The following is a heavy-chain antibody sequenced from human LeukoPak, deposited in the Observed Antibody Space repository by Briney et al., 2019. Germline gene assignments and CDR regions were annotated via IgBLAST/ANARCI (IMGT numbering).Heavy chain of an antibody. V-gene: IGHV4-59*12. CDR2: IYYSGST. D-gene: IGHD2-15*01. CDR1: GGSISSYY. J-gene: IGHJ4*02. CDR3: ARSGYCSGGSCPKDY. Sequence: SETLSLTCTVSGGSISSYYWSWIRQPPGKGLEWIGYIYYSGSTNYNPSLKSRVTISVDTSKNQFSLKLSFVTAADTAVYYCARSGYCSGGSCPKDYWGQGTLVTVSS.